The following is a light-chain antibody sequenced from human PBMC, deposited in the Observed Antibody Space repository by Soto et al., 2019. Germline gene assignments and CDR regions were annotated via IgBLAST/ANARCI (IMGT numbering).Light chain of an antibody. J-gene: IGLJ2*01. CDR3: RSYTSSSTLEV. Sequence: QSALTQPASVSGSPGQSITISCTGTSSDVGGYNYVSWYQQHPGKAPKLMIYDVSNRPSGVSNRFSGSKSGNTASRTISGLQAEDEADYYCRSYTSSSTLEVFGGWTKRTFL. CDR2: DVS. CDR1: SSDVGGYNY. V-gene: IGLV2-14*01.